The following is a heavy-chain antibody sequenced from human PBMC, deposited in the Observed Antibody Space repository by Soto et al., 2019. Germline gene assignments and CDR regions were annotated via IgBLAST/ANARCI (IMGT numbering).Heavy chain of an antibody. Sequence: SGPTLVNPTQTLTLTCTFSGFSLSTTGVGVGWIRQPPGKALECLALIYWDDDKRYSPSLKSRLTITRGTSKNQVVLTMTNMDPVDTATYYCAHIPNYYQYNWFDPWGQGTLVTV. CDR3: AHIPNYYQYNWFDP. D-gene: IGHD3-10*01. CDR1: GFSLSTTGVG. J-gene: IGHJ5*02. CDR2: IYWDDDK. V-gene: IGHV2-5*02.